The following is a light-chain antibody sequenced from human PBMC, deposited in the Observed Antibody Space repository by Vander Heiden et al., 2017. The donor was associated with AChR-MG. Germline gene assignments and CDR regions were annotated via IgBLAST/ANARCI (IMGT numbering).Light chain of an antibody. J-gene: IGKJ3*01. V-gene: IGKV3-15*01. Sequence: EIVMTQSPATLSVSPGERATLSCRASQSVSSNLAWYQKKPGQAPRLLIYGASTRATGITARFSGSGSGTEFTLTISSLQSEDFAVYYCQQYNNWPPAGFTFGPGTKVDIK. CDR2: GAS. CDR1: QSVSSN. CDR3: QQYNNWPPAGFT.